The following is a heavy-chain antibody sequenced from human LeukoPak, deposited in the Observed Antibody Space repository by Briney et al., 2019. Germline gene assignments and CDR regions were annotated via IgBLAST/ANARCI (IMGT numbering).Heavy chain of an antibody. D-gene: IGHD6-19*01. J-gene: IGHJ4*02. CDR2: IYYSGST. Sequence: SETLSLTCTVSGGSISSSSYYWGWIRQPPGKGLEWIGSIYYSGSTYYNPSLKSRVTISVDTSKNQFSLKLSSVTAADTAVYYCARPGIAVADYYFDYWGQGTLVFVSS. V-gene: IGHV4-39*01. CDR3: ARPGIAVADYYFDY. CDR1: GGSISSSSYY.